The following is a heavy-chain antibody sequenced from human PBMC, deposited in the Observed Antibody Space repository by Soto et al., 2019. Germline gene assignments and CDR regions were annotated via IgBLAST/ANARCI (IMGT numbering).Heavy chain of an antibody. V-gene: IGHV4-30-4*01. CDR1: GGSTSSDNY. D-gene: IGHD3-16*01. J-gene: IGHJ4*02. CDR2: IYYSGNT. CDR3: AREGGESSDGLYYFDS. Sequence: SETLSLTCTVSGGSTSSDNYWSWIRQPPGKSLEWIGHIYYSGNTDYNPSLKSRLAISIDTSKNQFSLKLSSVTAADTAVYFCAREGGESSDGLYYFDSWGQGSLVTVSS.